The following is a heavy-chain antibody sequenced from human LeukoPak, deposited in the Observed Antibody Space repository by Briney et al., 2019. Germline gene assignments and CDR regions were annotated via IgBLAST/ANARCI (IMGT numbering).Heavy chain of an antibody. Sequence: SETLSLTCTVSGGSISSYYWSWIRQPPGKGLERIGYIYYSGSTNYNPSLKSRVTISVDTSKNQFSLKLSSVTAADTAVYYCARARMITFGGVIVLDYYYGMDVWGQGTTVTVSS. CDR2: IYYSGST. V-gene: IGHV4-59*08. CDR1: GGSISSYY. J-gene: IGHJ6*02. D-gene: IGHD3-16*02. CDR3: ARARMITFGGVIVLDYYYGMDV.